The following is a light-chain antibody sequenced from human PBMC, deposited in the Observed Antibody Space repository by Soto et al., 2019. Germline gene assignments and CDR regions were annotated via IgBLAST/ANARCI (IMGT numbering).Light chain of an antibody. J-gene: IGKJ5*01. Sequence: EIVLTQSPATLSLSPGERATLSCRASQSVSSYLAWYQQKPGQAPRLLIYDASNRATGIPARFSGSGSGTDFPLTISSLEPEDFAVIYFQRRSNWPPPITSGQGTRLEIK. CDR3: QRRSNWPPPIT. V-gene: IGKV3-11*01. CDR2: DAS. CDR1: QSVSSY.